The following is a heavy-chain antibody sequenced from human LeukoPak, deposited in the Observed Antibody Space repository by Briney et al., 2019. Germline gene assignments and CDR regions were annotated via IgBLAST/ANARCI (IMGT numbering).Heavy chain of an antibody. CDR2: IDRNGDST. V-gene: IGHV3-20*04. Sequence: PGGSLRLSCAASGFTFDDYGMSWVRQAPGKGLEWVSGIDRNGDSTGYADSVEGRFTISRDNAKNSLYLQMNSLRVEDTAVYYCARDRAVAGLCDYWGQGTLVTVSS. D-gene: IGHD6-19*01. J-gene: IGHJ4*02. CDR1: GFTFDDYG. CDR3: ARDRAVAGLCDY.